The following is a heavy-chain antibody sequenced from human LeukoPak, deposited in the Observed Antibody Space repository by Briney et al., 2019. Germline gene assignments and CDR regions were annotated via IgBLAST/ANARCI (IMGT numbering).Heavy chain of an antibody. CDR1: GFIFSSYS. Sequence: PGGSLRLSCAASGFIFSSYSMNWVRQAPGKGLEWVSGIEWNGGSTAYADPVKGRFTISRDNAKNSLYLEMNSLRVEDTALYYCARPVDIVATGNPYFFMDVWGKGTTVTVS. D-gene: IGHD5-12*01. CDR3: ARPVDIVATGNPYFFMDV. J-gene: IGHJ6*03. CDR2: IEWNGGST. V-gene: IGHV3-20*04.